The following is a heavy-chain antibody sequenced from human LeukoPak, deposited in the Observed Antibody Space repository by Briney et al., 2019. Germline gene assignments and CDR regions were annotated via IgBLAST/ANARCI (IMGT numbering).Heavy chain of an antibody. CDR2: INPSGGST. V-gene: IGHV1-46*01. D-gene: IGHD3-22*01. CDR1: GYTFTSYY. J-gene: IGHJ6*02. CDR3: ARDGAAGSSGYYGYYYYGMDV. Sequence: GASVKVSCKASGYTFTSYYMHWVRQAPGQGLEWMGIINPSGGSTSYAQKFQGRVTVTRDTSTSTVYMELSSLRSEDTAVYYCARDGAAGSSGYYGYYYYGMDVWGQGTTVTVSS.